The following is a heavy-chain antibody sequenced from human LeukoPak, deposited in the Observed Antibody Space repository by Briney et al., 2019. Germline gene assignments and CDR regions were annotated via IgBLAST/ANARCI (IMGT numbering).Heavy chain of an antibody. D-gene: IGHD6-19*01. CDR1: SGSINGYY. Sequence: SETLSLTRTVSSGSINGYYWSWIRQPPGKGLEWVGYISYSGSTNYNPSLKSRVTISVDTSKNQFSLKLSSVTAADTAIYYCARDGRAGSLFAYWGQGTLVTVSS. CDR2: ISYSGST. J-gene: IGHJ4*02. CDR3: ARDGRAGSLFAY. V-gene: IGHV4-59*01.